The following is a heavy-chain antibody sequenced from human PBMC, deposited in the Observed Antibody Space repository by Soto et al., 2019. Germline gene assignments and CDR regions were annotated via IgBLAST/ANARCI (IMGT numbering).Heavy chain of an antibody. D-gene: IGHD2-2*01. CDR3: ARDVWDIVVVPAATDLYGMDV. J-gene: IGHJ6*02. CDR1: GYTFTSYG. Sequence: QVQLVQSGAEVKKPGASVKVSCKASGYTFTSYGISWVRQAPGQGLEWMGWISAYNGNTNYAQKLQGRVTMTTDTSTSTAYMEVRSLRSDDTAVYYCARDVWDIVVVPAATDLYGMDVWGQGTTVTVSS. CDR2: ISAYNGNT. V-gene: IGHV1-18*04.